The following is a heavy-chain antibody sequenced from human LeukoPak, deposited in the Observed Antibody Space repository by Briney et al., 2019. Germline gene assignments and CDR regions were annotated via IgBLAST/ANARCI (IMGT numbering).Heavy chain of an antibody. CDR2: ISSSSSSI. CDR3: ARGYYYDPA. D-gene: IGHD3-22*01. CDR1: GFTFSSYN. Sequence: GGSLRLSCAASGFTFSSYNMNWVRQAPGKGLEWVSYISSSSSSIYYADSVKGRFTISRDNAKNSLYLQMNSLRAEDTAVYYCARGYYYDPAGGQGTLVTVSS. V-gene: IGHV3-48*01. J-gene: IGHJ4*02.